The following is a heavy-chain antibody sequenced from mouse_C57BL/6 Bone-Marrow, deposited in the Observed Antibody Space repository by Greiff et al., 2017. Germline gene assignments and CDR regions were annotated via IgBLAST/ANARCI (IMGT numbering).Heavy chain of an antibody. D-gene: IGHD2-2*01. CDR3: VRRDLLWLRRRRYYFDY. Sequence: EVQVVESGGGLVQPKGSLKLSCAASGFSFNTYAMNWVRQAPGKGLEWVARIRSKSNNYATYYADSVKDRFTISRDDSESMLYLQMNNLKTEDTAMYYCVRRDLLWLRRRRYYFDYWGQGTTLTVSS. CDR2: IRSKSNNYAT. J-gene: IGHJ2*01. V-gene: IGHV10-1*01. CDR1: GFSFNTYA.